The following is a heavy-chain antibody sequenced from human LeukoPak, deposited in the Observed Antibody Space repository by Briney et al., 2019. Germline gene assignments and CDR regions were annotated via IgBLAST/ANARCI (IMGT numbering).Heavy chain of an antibody. J-gene: IGHJ2*01. CDR1: GFTFSTYS. D-gene: IGHD4-17*01. CDR2: ISSSRSTI. V-gene: IGHV3-48*01. Sequence: GGSLRLSCAASGFTFSTYSMNWVRQAPGKGLEWVSFISSSRSTIYYADSVKGRFTISRDNGENSLYLQMNSLRGEDTAVYYCARDHGYGDAVYWYFDLWGRGTLVTVSS. CDR3: ARDHGYGDAVYWYFDL.